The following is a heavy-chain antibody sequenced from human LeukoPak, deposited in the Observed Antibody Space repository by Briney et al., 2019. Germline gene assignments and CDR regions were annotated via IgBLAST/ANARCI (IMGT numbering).Heavy chain of an antibody. CDR3: VTDVPYPATQIDF. J-gene: IGHJ4*02. D-gene: IGHD1-1*01. CDR2: VKTKADGGIT. CDR1: GFTFSSAW. V-gene: IGHV3-15*01. Sequence: GESLRLSCAASGFTFSSAWMSWVRQAPGKGLEWVGHVKTKADGGITEYAAPVKDRLTISRDDSKNTLDLQMNSLKTEDTGMYYCVTDVPYPATQIDFWGQGTLVTVSP.